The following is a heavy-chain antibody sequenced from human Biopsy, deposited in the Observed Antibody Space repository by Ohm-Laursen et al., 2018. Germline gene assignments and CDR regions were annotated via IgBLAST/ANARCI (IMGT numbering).Heavy chain of an antibody. Sequence: SVKASCKASGDTFTNYIITWARQAPGQGLEWMGGIIPIFGTTSYAQKFQGRVTITADESPSTAYMELSSLRYEDTAVYYCARVYYDSSAYYHPFDYWAQGTRVTVSS. CDR3: ARVYYDSSAYYHPFDY. J-gene: IGHJ4*02. D-gene: IGHD3-22*01. CDR2: IIPIFGTT. CDR1: GDTFTNYI. V-gene: IGHV1-69*13.